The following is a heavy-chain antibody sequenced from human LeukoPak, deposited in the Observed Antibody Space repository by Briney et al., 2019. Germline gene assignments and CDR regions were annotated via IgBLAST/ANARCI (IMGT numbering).Heavy chain of an antibody. CDR2: INHSGST. CDR1: GVSFSGYY. CDR3: ARVSTYYYGSGTLGY. D-gene: IGHD3-10*01. V-gene: IGHV4-34*01. Sequence: SETLSLTCAVYGVSFSGYYWSWIRQPPGKGLEWIGEINHSGSTNYNPSLKSRVTISVDTSKNQFSLKLSSVTAADTAVYYCARVSTYYYGSGTLGYWGQGTLVTVSS. J-gene: IGHJ4*02.